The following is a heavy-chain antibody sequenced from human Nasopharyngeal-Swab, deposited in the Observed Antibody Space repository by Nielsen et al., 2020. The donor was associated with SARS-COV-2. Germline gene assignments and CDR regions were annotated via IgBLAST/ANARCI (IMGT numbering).Heavy chain of an antibody. Sequence: GESLKISCAASGFTFSSYAMSWVRQAPGKGLEWVSAISGSGGSTYYADSVKGRFTISRDNSKNTLYLQMNSLRAEETAVYYCAKGGYCSSTSCYIDYWGQGTLVTVSS. V-gene: IGHV3-23*01. CDR1: GFTFSSYA. J-gene: IGHJ4*02. D-gene: IGHD2-2*02. CDR3: AKGGYCSSTSCYIDY. CDR2: ISGSGGST.